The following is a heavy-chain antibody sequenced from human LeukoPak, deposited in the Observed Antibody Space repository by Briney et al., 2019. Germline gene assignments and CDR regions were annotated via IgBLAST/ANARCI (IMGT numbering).Heavy chain of an antibody. CDR2: IYYSGST. V-gene: IGHV4-39*07. D-gene: IGHD1-26*01. J-gene: IGHJ4*02. CDR1: GGSISSSSYY. CDR3: ATVTGGIVGATTEADPPFDY. Sequence: TSETLSLTCTVSGGSISSSSYYWGWIRQPPGKGLEWIGSIYYSGSTYYNPSLKSRVTISVDTSKNQFSLKLSSVTAADTAVYYCATVTGGIVGATTEADPPFDYWGQGTLVTVSS.